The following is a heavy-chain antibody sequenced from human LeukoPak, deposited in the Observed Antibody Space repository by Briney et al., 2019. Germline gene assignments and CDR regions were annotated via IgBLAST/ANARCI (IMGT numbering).Heavy chain of an antibody. V-gene: IGHV1-2*02. D-gene: IGHD3-9*01. CDR2: INPNSGGT. Sequence: ASVKVSCKASGYTFTGYYMHWVRQAPGQGLEWMGWINPNSGGTNYAQKFQGRVTMTRDTSISTAYMELSRLRSDDTAVYYCARATSYYDILTGRSRVFDYWGQGTLVTVSS. CDR3: ARATSYYDILTGRSRVFDY. CDR1: GYTFTGYY. J-gene: IGHJ4*02.